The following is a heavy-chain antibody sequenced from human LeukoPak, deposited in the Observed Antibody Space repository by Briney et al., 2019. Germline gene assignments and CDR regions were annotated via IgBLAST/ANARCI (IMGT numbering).Heavy chain of an antibody. CDR3: AREGSGDRRGYYFDY. D-gene: IGHD6-19*01. J-gene: IGHJ4*02. V-gene: IGHV3-21*01. Sequence: GGSLRLSCAASGFTFSSYSMNWVRQAPGKGLEWVSSISSSSSYIYYADSVKGRFTISRDNAKNSLYLQMNSLRAEDTAVYYCAREGSGDRRGYYFDYWGQGTLVTVSS. CDR2: ISSSSSYI. CDR1: GFTFSSYS.